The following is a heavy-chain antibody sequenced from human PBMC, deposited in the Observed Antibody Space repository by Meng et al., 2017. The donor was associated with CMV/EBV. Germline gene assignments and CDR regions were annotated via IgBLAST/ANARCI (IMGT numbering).Heavy chain of an antibody. V-gene: IGHV4-59*01. Sequence: GSLRLSCTVSGGSISSYYWSWIRQPPGKGLEWIGYIYYSGSTNYNPSLKSRVTISVDTSKNQFSLKLSSVTAADTAVYYRARLGKNYYGMDVWGQGTTVTVSS. J-gene: IGHJ6*02. CDR1: GGSISSYY. CDR3: ARLGKNYYGMDV. CDR2: IYYSGST.